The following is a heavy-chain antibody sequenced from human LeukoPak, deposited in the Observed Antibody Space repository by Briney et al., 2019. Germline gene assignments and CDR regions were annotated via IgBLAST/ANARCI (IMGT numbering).Heavy chain of an antibody. J-gene: IGHJ4*02. CDR3: ARLGYCSSTSCYGSFDY. D-gene: IGHD2-2*01. V-gene: IGHV1-69*04. Sequence: SVKVSCKASGGTFSSYAISWVRQAPGQGLEWMGRIIPILGIANYAQKFQGRVTITADKSTSTAYMELSSLRSEDTAVYYCARLGYCSSTSCYGSFDYWGQGTLVTVSS. CDR1: GGTFSSYA. CDR2: IIPILGIA.